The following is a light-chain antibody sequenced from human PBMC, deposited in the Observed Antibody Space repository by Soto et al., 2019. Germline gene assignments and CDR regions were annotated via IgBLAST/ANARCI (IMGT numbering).Light chain of an antibody. CDR1: SSNIGAGYD. Sequence: QPVPTQPPSVSGAPGQRVTISCTGSSSNIGAGYDVHGYQQLPGTAPKLPIYGNSNRPSGVPDRFSGSKSGTSASLAITGLQAEDEADYYCQSYDSSLSGSPVVFGGGTKLTVL. J-gene: IGLJ2*01. CDR2: GNS. V-gene: IGLV1-40*01. CDR3: QSYDSSLSGSPVV.